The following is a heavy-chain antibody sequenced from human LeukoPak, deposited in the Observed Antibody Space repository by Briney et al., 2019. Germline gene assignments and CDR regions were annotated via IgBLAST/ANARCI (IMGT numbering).Heavy chain of an antibody. D-gene: IGHD5-18*01. J-gene: IGHJ4*02. V-gene: IGHV3-30*04. CDR2: VSYDGSNK. CDR3: ARSYRYGFDY. Sequence: GGSLRLSCAASQFTFNNYLIHWVRQAPGKGLEWEATVSYDGSNKYYADSVKGRFTISRDNSKNTLDLQMNSLRAEDTAVYYCARSYRYGFDYWGQGTLVTVSS. CDR1: QFTFNNYL.